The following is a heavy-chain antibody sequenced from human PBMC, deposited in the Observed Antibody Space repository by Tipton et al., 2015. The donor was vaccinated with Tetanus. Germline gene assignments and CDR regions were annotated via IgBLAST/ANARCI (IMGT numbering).Heavy chain of an antibody. CDR3: ARRGGDFLTGYYDS. D-gene: IGHD3-9*01. CDR1: GGSISSSNYY. J-gene: IGHJ4*02. V-gene: IGHV4-39*01. Sequence: TLSLTCTVSGGSISSSNYYWGWIRQPPGKGLEWIGRIYYRGSTSYNPSLKSRVTISVDTSKNQFSLELNSVTAADTAVYYCARRGGDFLTGYYDSWGQGTLVTVSS. CDR2: IYYRGST.